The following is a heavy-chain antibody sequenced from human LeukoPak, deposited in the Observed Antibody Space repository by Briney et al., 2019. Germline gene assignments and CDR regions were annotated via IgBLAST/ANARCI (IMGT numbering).Heavy chain of an antibody. CDR2: IIPILGIA. J-gene: IGHJ4*02. CDR3: ASGRRYYDSSGSSLYYFDY. V-gene: IGHV1-69*04. Sequence: ASVKVSCKASGGTFSSYAISWVRQAPGQGLEWMGRIIPILGIANYAQKFQGRVTITADKSTSTAYMELSSLRSEDTAVYYCASGRRYYDSSGSSLYYFDYWGQGTLVTVSS. D-gene: IGHD3-22*01. CDR1: GGTFSSYA.